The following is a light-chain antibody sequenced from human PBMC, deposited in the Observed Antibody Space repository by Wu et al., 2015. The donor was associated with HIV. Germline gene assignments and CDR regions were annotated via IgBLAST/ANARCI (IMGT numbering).Light chain of an antibody. Sequence: EIVMTQSPATLFVSPGERATLSCRASQSVSSDLAWYQQKPGQPPRLLIYGASTRATGVPARFSGSGSGTDFILTISTMQSEDFAIYYCQQYKNWPPWTFGRRDQGGNQT. CDR3: QQYKNWPPWT. V-gene: IGKV3-15*01. J-gene: IGKJ1*01. CDR1: QSVSSD. CDR2: GAS.